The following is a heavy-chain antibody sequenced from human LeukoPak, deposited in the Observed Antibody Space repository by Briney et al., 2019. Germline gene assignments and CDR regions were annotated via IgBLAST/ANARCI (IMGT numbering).Heavy chain of an antibody. CDR3: ARAPYYYGSGSYYTDYYYYYMDV. D-gene: IGHD3-10*01. Sequence: SETLSLTCTVSGGSISSYYWSWIRQPPGKGLEWIGYIYYSGSTNYNPSLKSRVTISVDTSKNQLSLKLSSVTAADTAVYYCARAPYYYGSGSYYTDYYYYYMDVWGKGTTVTVSS. V-gene: IGHV4-59*01. CDR2: IYYSGST. CDR1: GGSISSYY. J-gene: IGHJ6*03.